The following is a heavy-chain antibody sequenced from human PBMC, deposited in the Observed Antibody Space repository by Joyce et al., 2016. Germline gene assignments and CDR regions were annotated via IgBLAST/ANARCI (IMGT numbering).Heavy chain of an antibody. V-gene: IGHV1-3*04. Sequence: QVQLLQSGAQLRVPGASVRVSCKASGYAFTPYAIHWLRQAPGQGPEWMGWVKTGKGNPKAYKRLGGRIISTWETSGKTTYMELSSLRSAEGAVYFCARSLGYCSGGSCLPPKNGLDVWGQGTTVTVSS. D-gene: IGHD2-15*01. CDR1: GYAFTPYA. J-gene: IGHJ6*02. CDR3: ARSLGYCSGGSCLPPKNGLDV. CDR2: VKTGKGNP.